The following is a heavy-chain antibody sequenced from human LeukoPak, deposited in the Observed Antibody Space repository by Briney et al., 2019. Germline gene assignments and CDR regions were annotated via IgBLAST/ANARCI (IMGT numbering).Heavy chain of an antibody. V-gene: IGHV4-30-4*08. Sequence: PSETLSLTCTVSGVSIKSGDYYWSWIRQPLGKGLEWIGYIYNSGSTYYNPSLKSRVTISVDTSKNQLSLKLISVTAADTAVYYCARDAPYSSAPTRAFDIWGQGTMVTVSS. CDR3: ARDAPYSSAPTRAFDI. CDR1: GVSIKSGDYY. D-gene: IGHD6-19*01. CDR2: IYNSGST. J-gene: IGHJ3*02.